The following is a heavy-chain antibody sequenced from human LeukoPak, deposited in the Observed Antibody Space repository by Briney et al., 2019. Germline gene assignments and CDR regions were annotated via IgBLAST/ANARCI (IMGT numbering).Heavy chain of an antibody. J-gene: IGHJ4*02. CDR1: GGTFSSYA. D-gene: IGHD3-3*01. CDR2: IIPIFGTA. Sequence: SVKVSCKASGGTFSSYAISCVRQAPGQGLEWMGRIIPIFGTANYAQKFQGRVTITTDESTSTAYMELSSLRSEDTFVYYRETPYEFWSAWGQGTLVTVSS. CDR3: ETPYEFWSA. V-gene: IGHV1-69*05.